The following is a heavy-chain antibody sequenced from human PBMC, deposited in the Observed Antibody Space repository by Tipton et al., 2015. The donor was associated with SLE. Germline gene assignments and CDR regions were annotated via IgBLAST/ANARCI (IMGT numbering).Heavy chain of an antibody. CDR2: INQDGSGK. D-gene: IGHD4-17*01. Sequence: GSLRLSCAASGFTMSTYWMSWVRQAPGRGLEWVANINQDGSGKFYVDSVKGRFTISRDNAKNSLYLQMNSLRAEDTAVYYCAKQYGDYVAFDYWGQGTLVTVSS. CDR3: AKQYGDYVAFDY. J-gene: IGHJ4*02. CDR1: GFTMSTYW. V-gene: IGHV3-7*03.